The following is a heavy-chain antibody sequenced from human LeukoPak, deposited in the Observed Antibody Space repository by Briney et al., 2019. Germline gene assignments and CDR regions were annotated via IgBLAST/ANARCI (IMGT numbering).Heavy chain of an antibody. Sequence: GGSLRLSCAASGFTFSDYYMSWIRQAPGKGLEWVSYISSSGSTIYYADSVKGRFTISRDNAKNSLYLQMNSLRAEDTAVYYCARDCMVVAAAVPYYMDVWGKGTTVTVSS. CDR3: ARDCMVVAAAVPYYMDV. CDR2: ISSSGSTI. J-gene: IGHJ6*03. CDR1: GFTFSDYY. V-gene: IGHV3-11*04. D-gene: IGHD6-13*01.